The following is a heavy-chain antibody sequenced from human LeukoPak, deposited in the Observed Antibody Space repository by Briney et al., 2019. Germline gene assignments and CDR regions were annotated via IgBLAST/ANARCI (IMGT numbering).Heavy chain of an antibody. CDR3: VTTIFGVVTMRGY. D-gene: IGHD3-3*01. V-gene: IGHV1-18*01. CDR2: ISAYNGNT. CDR1: GYTFTSYG. J-gene: IGHJ4*02. Sequence: EASVEVSCKASGYTFTSYGISWVRQPPGQGLEWVGWISAYNGNTNYAQKLQGRVTMTTDTSTSTAYMELRSLRSDDTAVYYCVTTIFGVVTMRGYWGQGTLVTVSS.